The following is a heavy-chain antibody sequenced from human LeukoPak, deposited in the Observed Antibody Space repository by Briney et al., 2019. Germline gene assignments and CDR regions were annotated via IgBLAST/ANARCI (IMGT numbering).Heavy chain of an antibody. CDR2: INRSGST. CDR1: GGSFSGYY. V-gene: IGHV4-34*01. D-gene: IGHD6-6*01. CDR3: ARAMSIAARLQTIFDY. J-gene: IGHJ4*02. Sequence: PSETLSLTCGVYGGSFSGYYWSWIRQPPGKGLEWIGEINRSGSTYYNPSLKSRVTISVDTSKNQFSLNLTSVTAADTAVYYCARAMSIAARLQTIFDYWGQGTLVTVSS.